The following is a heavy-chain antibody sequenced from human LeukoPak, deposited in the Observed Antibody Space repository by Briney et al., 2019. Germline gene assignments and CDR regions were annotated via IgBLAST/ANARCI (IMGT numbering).Heavy chain of an antibody. D-gene: IGHD6-19*01. CDR3: ARGLAVAGSSWFDP. Sequence: GGSLRLSCAASGFTSSNYGLSWVRQAPGKGLEWVSGITGSGGSTYYADSVKGRFTISRDNAKNTLYLQLDSLRAEDTAVYYCARGLAVAGSSWFDPWGQGTLVTVSS. V-gene: IGHV3-23*01. CDR1: GFTSSNYG. J-gene: IGHJ5*02. CDR2: ITGSGGST.